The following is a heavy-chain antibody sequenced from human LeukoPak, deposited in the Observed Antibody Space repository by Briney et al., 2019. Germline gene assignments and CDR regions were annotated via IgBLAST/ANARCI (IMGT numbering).Heavy chain of an antibody. Sequence: GGSLRLSCAASGFTFSSYSMTWVRQAPGKGLEWVSYITSSSSTIYYADSVKGRFTISRDNSKNTVFLQMNSLRFEDTALYFCARRWDSSGPIDYWGQGTLVSVSS. CDR2: ITSSSSTI. D-gene: IGHD3-22*01. J-gene: IGHJ4*01. V-gene: IGHV3-48*04. CDR3: ARRWDSSGPIDY. CDR1: GFTFSSYS.